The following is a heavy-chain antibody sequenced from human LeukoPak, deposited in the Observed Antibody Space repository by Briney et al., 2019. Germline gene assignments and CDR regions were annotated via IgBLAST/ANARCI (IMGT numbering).Heavy chain of an antibody. Sequence: KPSETLSLTCTVSGGSISSSSYYWGWIRQPPGKGLEWIGSIYYSGSTYYNPSLKSRVTISVDTSKNQFSLKLSSVTAADTAVYYCARRAYGSGTKRYYYYYMDVWGKGTTVTVSS. J-gene: IGHJ6*03. V-gene: IGHV4-39*01. CDR1: GGSISSSSYY. CDR2: IYYSGST. CDR3: ARRAYGSGTKRYYYYYMDV. D-gene: IGHD3-10*01.